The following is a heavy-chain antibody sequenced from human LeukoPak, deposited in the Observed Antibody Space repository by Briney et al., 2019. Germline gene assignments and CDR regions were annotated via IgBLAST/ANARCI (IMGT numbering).Heavy chain of an antibody. J-gene: IGHJ6*02. V-gene: IGHV4-61*02. CDR2: IYPSGST. Sequence: ASETLPLTCTVSGDSITSGLHYWNWIRQPAGKGLEWIGRIYPSGSTDYIPSLKSRVTISIDTSKSQFSLRLSSVTAADTAVYYCARDYSGYDTDYYYYGMDVWGQGTTVTVSS. CDR1: GDSITSGLHY. CDR3: ARDYSGYDTDYYYYGMDV. D-gene: IGHD5-12*01.